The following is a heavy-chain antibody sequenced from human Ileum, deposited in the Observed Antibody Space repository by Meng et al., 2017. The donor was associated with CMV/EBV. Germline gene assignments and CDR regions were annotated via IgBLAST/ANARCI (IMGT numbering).Heavy chain of an antibody. Sequence: GGSLRLSCAASGFAFSEHYMDWVRRAPGKGLEWVGRIRNKANFYTTEYAASAEGRFSISRDDSLNSLYLQMNDLRVEDTATYFCTRAGPLGYCNGGYCGTSDYWGQGALVTVSS. CDR3: TRAGPLGYCNGGYCGTSDY. CDR1: GFAFSEHY. CDR2: IRNKANFYTT. V-gene: IGHV3-72*01. J-gene: IGHJ4*02. D-gene: IGHD2-15*01.